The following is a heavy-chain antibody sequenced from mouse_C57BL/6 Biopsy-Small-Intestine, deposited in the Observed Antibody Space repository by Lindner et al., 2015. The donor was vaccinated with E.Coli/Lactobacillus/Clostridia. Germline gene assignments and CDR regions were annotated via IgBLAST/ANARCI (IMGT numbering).Heavy chain of an antibody. V-gene: IGHV5-17*01. J-gene: IGHJ2*01. CDR3: ARGGSYGDDY. CDR2: ISSGSSTI. D-gene: IGHD1-1*02. CDR1: GFTFSDYG. Sequence: VQLQESGGGLVKPGGSRKLSCAASGFTFSDYGMHWVRQAPEKGLEWAAYISSGSSTIYYADTVKGRFTISRDNAKNTLFLQMTSLRSEDTAMYYCARGGSYGDDYWGQGTTLTVSS.